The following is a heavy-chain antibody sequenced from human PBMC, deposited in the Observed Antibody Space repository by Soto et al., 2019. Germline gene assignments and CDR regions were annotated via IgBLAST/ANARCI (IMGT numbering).Heavy chain of an antibody. CDR3: SYGSSFDY. Sequence: SETLSLTCTVSGASLRSGSYYWSWIRQPPGKGLEWIGYISHSGRTNYDPSLKSRLTMSVDTSQNQFSLQLNSVTAADTAVYYCSYGSSFDYSGQGTLLTVSS. V-gene: IGHV4-61*01. D-gene: IGHD3-10*01. CDR1: GASLRSGSYY. CDR2: ISHSGRT. J-gene: IGHJ4*02.